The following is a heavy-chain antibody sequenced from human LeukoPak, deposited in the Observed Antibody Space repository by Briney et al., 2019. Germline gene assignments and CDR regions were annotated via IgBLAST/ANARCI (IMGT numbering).Heavy chain of an antibody. V-gene: IGHV3-30*04. J-gene: IGHJ6*02. CDR1: GFTFSSYA. CDR3: AREVGSGSYYNGRYYYGMDV. D-gene: IGHD3-10*01. Sequence: PGGSLTLSCAASGFTFSSYAMHWVRQAPGKGLEWVAVISYDGSNKYYADSVKGRFTISRDNSKNTLYLQMNSLRAEDTAVYYCAREVGSGSYYNGRYYYGMDVWGQGTTVTVSS. CDR2: ISYDGSNK.